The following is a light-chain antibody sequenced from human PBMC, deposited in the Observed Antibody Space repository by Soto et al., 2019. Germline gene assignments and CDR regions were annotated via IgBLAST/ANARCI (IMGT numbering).Light chain of an antibody. V-gene: IGKV1-12*01. Sequence: DIQMTQSPSSVSASVADRVTITCRATQGLSGSLAWYQQKPGKAPKLLISVTSRLQSGVPSRFSGSASGTDFTLTIDSLQPEDLATYYCQQGHNWPLTFGQGTRLEIK. CDR1: QGLSGS. CDR3: QQGHNWPLT. J-gene: IGKJ5*01. CDR2: VTS.